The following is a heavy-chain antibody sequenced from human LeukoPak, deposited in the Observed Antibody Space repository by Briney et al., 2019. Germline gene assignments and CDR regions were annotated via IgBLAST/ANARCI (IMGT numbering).Heavy chain of an antibody. Sequence: GASVKVSCKASGYTFTGYYMHWVRQAPGQGLEWMGWINPNSGGTNYAQKFQGRVTMTRDTSTSTAYMELSRLRSDDTAVYYCARRGMVRGVPLDYWGQGTLVTVSS. J-gene: IGHJ4*02. CDR2: INPNSGGT. D-gene: IGHD3-10*01. CDR1: GYTFTGYY. V-gene: IGHV1-2*02. CDR3: ARRGMVRGVPLDY.